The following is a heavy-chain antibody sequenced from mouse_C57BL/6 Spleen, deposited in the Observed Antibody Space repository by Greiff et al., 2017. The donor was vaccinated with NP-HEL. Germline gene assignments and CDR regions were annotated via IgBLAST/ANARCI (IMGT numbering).Heavy chain of an antibody. CDR1: GFTFSSYG. V-gene: IGHV5-6*01. J-gene: IGHJ1*03. CDR2: ISSGGSYT. Sequence: EVQLVESGGDLVKPGGSLKLSCAASGFTFSSYGMSWVRQTPDKRLEWVATISSGGSYTYYPDSVKGRFTISRDNAKNTLYLQMSSLKSEDTAMYYCARQYDYEGSYWYFDVWGTGTTVTVSS. D-gene: IGHD2-4*01. CDR3: ARQYDYEGSYWYFDV.